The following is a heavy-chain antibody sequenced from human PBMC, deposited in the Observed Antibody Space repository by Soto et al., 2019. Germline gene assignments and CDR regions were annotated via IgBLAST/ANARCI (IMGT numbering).Heavy chain of an antibody. J-gene: IGHJ2*01. Sequence: QVQLVQSGAEVKKPGSSVKVSCKASGGTFSSYTISWVRQAPGQGLEWMGRIIPILGIANYAQKFQGRVTSTADTSTSTACMELSSPRSEDTAVYYCARDREDCSGGSCWGDWYFDLWGRGTLVTVSS. CDR2: IIPILGIA. V-gene: IGHV1-69*08. CDR3: ARDREDCSGGSCWGDWYFDL. D-gene: IGHD2-15*01. CDR1: GGTFSSYT.